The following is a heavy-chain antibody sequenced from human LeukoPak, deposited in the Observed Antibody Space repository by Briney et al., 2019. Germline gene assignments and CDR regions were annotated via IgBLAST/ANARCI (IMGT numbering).Heavy chain of an antibody. CDR1: GFTFGDYA. V-gene: IGHV3-49*03. Sequence: PGGSLRLSCTASGFTFGDYAMSWFRQAPGKRLEWVGFIRSKAYGGTTEYAASVKGRFTISRDDSKSIAYLQMNSLKTEDTAVYYCTRVVHYYDSSGYQKYYFDYWGQGTLVTVSS. CDR3: TRVVHYYDSSGYQKYYFDY. J-gene: IGHJ4*02. CDR2: IRSKAYGGTT. D-gene: IGHD3-22*01.